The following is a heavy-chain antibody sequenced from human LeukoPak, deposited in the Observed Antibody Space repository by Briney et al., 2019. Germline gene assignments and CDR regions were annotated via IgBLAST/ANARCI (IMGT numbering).Heavy chain of an antibody. J-gene: IGHJ4*02. V-gene: IGHV3-30*18. CDR3: AKPTDADSGYDLGGFDY. CDR1: GFTFSSYG. Sequence: PSGRSLRLSCAASGFTFSSYGMHWVRQAPGKGLEWVAVISYDGSNEYYADSVKGRFTISRDNSKNTLYLQMNSLRAEDTAVYYCAKPTDADSGYDLGGFDYWAREPWSPSPQ. CDR2: ISYDGSNE. D-gene: IGHD5-12*01.